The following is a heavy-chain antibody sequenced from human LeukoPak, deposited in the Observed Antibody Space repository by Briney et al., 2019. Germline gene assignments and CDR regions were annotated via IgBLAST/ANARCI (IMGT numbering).Heavy chain of an antibody. V-gene: IGHV1-69*01. J-gene: IGHJ2*01. Sequence: LVKVSCKASGGTFSSYAISWVRQAPGQGLEWMGGIIPIFGTANYAQKFQGRVTITADESTSTAYMELSSLRSEDTAVYYCARVTRDSSSWYTGWYFDLWGRGTLVTVSS. D-gene: IGHD6-13*01. CDR1: GGTFSSYA. CDR2: IIPIFGTA. CDR3: ARVTRDSSSWYTGWYFDL.